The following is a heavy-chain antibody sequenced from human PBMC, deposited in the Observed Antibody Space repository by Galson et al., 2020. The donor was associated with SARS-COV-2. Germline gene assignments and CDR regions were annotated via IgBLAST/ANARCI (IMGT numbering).Heavy chain of an antibody. D-gene: IGHD1-26*01. J-gene: IGHJ5*02. V-gene: IGHV3-30*04. CDR3: ARNREGNWFDP. CDR1: GFTFSSYA. Sequence: GGSLRLSCAASGFTFSSYAMHWVRQAPGKGLEWVAVISYDGSNKYYADSVKGRSTISRYNSKNTLYLQMNSLRAEDTAVYYCARNREGNWFDPWGQGTLVTVSS. CDR2: ISYDGSNK.